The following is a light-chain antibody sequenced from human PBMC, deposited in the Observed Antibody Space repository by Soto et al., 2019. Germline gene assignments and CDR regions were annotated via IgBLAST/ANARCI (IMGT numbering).Light chain of an antibody. CDR3: SSFTSNRIYV. CDR2: GVT. Sequence: SVLTQPTSVSGSAGQSITISCTGNHNDIGTYDYVSWYQQHPGRAPRLLIHGVTTRPSGISGRFSASKSGLTASLTISGLQPEDEADYYCSSFTSNRIYVFGPGTKVTVL. CDR1: HNDIGTYDY. J-gene: IGLJ1*01. V-gene: IGLV2-14*03.